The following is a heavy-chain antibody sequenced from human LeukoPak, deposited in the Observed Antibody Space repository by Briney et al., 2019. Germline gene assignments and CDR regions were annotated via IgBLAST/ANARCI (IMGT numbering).Heavy chain of an antibody. CDR1: GFTFSSYG. D-gene: IGHD3-3*01. V-gene: IGHV3-30*18. Sequence: PGGSLRLSCAASGFTFSSYGMHWVRQAPGKGLEWVAVISYGGSNKYYADSVKGRCTISRDNSKNTLYLQMNSLRAEDTAVYYCAKDFAQGHDAFDIWGQGTMVTVSS. CDR3: AKDFAQGHDAFDI. CDR2: ISYGGSNK. J-gene: IGHJ3*02.